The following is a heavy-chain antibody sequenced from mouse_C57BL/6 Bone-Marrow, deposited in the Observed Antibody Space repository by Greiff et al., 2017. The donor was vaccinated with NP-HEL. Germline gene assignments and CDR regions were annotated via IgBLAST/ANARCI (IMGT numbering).Heavy chain of an antibody. CDR1: GYTFTSYW. J-gene: IGHJ4*01. CDR2: IYPGNSDT. CDR3: TRRGGYGNYGAMDY. V-gene: IGHV1-5*01. Sequence: VQLQQSGTVLARPGASVKMSCKTSGYTFTSYWMHWVKQRPGQGLEWIGAIYPGNSDTSYNQKFKGKAKLTAVTSASTAYMELSSRTNEDSAVYYCTRRGGYGNYGAMDYWGQGTSVTVSS. D-gene: IGHD2-1*01.